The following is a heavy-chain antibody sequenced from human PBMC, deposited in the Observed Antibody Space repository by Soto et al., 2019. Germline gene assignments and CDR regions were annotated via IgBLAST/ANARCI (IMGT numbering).Heavy chain of an antibody. J-gene: IGHJ4*02. Sequence: QVQLQESGPGLVKPSQTLSLTCTVSGDSISNVNYCWSWIRQPPDKGLEWIGHIHDGGSTYNNPSLTSRGTISVDTSKHQFSLQLRSVSAADTAVYYCARGPSGDKVDYWGQGTLVTVSS. D-gene: IGHD7-27*01. V-gene: IGHV4-30-4*01. CDR3: ARGPSGDKVDY. CDR2: IHDGGST. CDR1: GDSISNVNYC.